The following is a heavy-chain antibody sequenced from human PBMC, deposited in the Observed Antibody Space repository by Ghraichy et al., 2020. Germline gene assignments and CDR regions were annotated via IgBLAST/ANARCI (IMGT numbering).Heavy chain of an antibody. D-gene: IGHD2-2*01. CDR2: ISGSGGST. CDR1: GFTFSSYA. V-gene: IGHV3-23*01. J-gene: IGHJ6*02. Sequence: GGSLRLSCAASGFTFSSYAMSWVRQAPGKGLEWVSAISGSGGSTYYADSVKGRFTISRDNSKNTLYLQMNSLRAEDTAVYYCAKMNAGSRPHSYYYYYYGMDVWGQGTTVTVSS. CDR3: AKMNAGSRPHSYYYYYYGMDV.